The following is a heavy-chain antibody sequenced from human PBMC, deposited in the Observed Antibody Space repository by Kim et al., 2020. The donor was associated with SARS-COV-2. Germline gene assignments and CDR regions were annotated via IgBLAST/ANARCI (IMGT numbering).Heavy chain of an antibody. D-gene: IGHD3-10*01. V-gene: IGHV4-34*01. Sequence: FGGVYWSWVRQPPGKGLEWIGEINHSGSTNYNPSLKSRVTISVDTSKNQFSLKLSSVTAADTAVYYCARGSRLWFGELLRGWFDPWGQGTLAT. J-gene: IGHJ5*02. CDR2: INHSGST. CDR3: ARGSRLWFGELLRGWFDP. CDR1: FGGVY.